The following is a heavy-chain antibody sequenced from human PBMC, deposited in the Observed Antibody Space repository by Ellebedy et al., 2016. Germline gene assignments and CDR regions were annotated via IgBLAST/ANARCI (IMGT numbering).Heavy chain of an antibody. D-gene: IGHD6-19*01. CDR1: GFTLSSNY. Sequence: GESLKISXAASGFTLSSNYVTWVRQAPGKGLEWVSLVYPGGATSYADSVKGRFTVSRDNAKNSLYLQMNSLRDEDTAVYYCARVSGAVAGKGDYWGQGTLVTVSS. CDR2: VYPGGAT. J-gene: IGHJ4*02. CDR3: ARVSGAVAGKGDY. V-gene: IGHV3-66*01.